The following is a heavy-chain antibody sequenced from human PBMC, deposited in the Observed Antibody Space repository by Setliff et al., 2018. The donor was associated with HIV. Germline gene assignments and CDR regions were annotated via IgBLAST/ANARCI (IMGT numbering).Heavy chain of an antibody. Sequence: SETLSLTCTVSGDSVSRSNYYWAWIRQPPGKGLEWIGSIDYNEITYYNPSLKSRVTLSVDTPKNQFSLYLSSVTASGTAVYYCASLFRLSGFWISFLPDYWGQGILVTVS. D-gene: IGHD3-3*01. CDR2: IDYNEIT. V-gene: IGHV4-39*01. J-gene: IGHJ4*02. CDR1: GDSVSRSNYY. CDR3: ASLFRLSGFWISFLPDY.